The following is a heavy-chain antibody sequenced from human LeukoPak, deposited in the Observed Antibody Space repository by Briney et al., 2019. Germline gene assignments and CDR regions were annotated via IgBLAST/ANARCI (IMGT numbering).Heavy chain of an antibody. CDR1: GYTFTGYY. D-gene: IGHD6-13*01. J-gene: IGHJ4*02. CDR3: ARVGEYSSSWYYFDY. Sequence: ASVKVSCKAFGYTFTGYYMHWVRQAPGQGLEWMGWINPNSGGTNYAQKFQGRVTMTRDTSISTAYMELSRLRSDDTAVYYCARVGEYSSSWYYFDYWGQGTLVTVSS. CDR2: INPNSGGT. V-gene: IGHV1-2*02.